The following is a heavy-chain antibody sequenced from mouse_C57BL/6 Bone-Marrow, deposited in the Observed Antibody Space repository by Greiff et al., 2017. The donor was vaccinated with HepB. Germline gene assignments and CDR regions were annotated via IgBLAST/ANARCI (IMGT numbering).Heavy chain of an antibody. CDR1: GYSITSGYY. D-gene: IGHD4-1*01. CDR3: ARVSGYFDY. Sequence: EVKLMESGPCLVKPSQSLSLTCSVTGYSITSGYYWNWIRQFPGNKLEWMGYISYDGSNNYNPSLKNRISITRDTSKNQFFLKLNSVTTEDSATYYWARVSGYFDYWGQGTTLTVSS. CDR2: ISYDGSN. V-gene: IGHV3-6*01. J-gene: IGHJ2*01.